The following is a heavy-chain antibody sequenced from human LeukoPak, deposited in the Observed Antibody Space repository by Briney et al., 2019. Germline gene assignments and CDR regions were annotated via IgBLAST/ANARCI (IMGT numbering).Heavy chain of an antibody. CDR3: ARDPRGYDSSGYSYY. V-gene: IGHV3-21*01. Sequence: GGSLRLSCAASGFTFSSYSMNWVRQAPGKGLEWVSSISSSSSYIYSADSVKGRFTISRDNAKNSLYLQMNSLRAEDTAVYYCARDPRGYDSSGYSYYWGQGTLVTVSS. CDR2: ISSSSSYI. CDR1: GFTFSSYS. J-gene: IGHJ4*02. D-gene: IGHD3-22*01.